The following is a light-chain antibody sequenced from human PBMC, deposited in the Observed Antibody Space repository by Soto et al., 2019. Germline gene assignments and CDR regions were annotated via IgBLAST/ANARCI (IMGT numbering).Light chain of an antibody. CDR3: QSYDSGLSGWL. J-gene: IGLJ2*01. CDR1: SSNIGAVFD. CDR2: ENT. Sequence: QSVLTQPPSVSGAPGQRVTISCTGSSSNIGAVFDVHWYQQVPGTAPKLLIYENTKRPSGVPDRFSGSKSGTSSSLAITGLQPDDQADYYCQSYDSGLSGWLFGGGTKLTVL. V-gene: IGLV1-40*01.